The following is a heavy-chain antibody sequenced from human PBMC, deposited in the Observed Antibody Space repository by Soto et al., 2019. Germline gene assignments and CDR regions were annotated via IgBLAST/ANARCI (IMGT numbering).Heavy chain of an antibody. CDR3: ALRSMAVVPEY. CDR2: LYYGRSA. V-gene: IGHV4-59*01. Sequence: QVQLQESGPGLVKPSETLSLTCAVSGDSISSYYCMWIRQPPGKGLESIGYLYYGRSANYKPPLRSRRTLTVDTASNQCSLTLSSMPAADTAVHYCALRSMAVVPEYWGQGTLVTVSS. J-gene: IGHJ4*02. CDR1: GDSISSYY. D-gene: IGHD3-3*02.